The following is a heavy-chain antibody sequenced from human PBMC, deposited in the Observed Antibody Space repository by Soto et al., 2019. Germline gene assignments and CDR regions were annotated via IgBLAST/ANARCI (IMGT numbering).Heavy chain of an antibody. CDR1: GGSISSYY. J-gene: IGHJ3*02. CDR2: IYYSGST. V-gene: IGHV4-59*01. D-gene: IGHD1-26*01. Sequence: PSETLSLTCTVSGGSISSYYWSWIRQPPGKGLEWIGYIYYSGSTNYNPSLKSRVTISVDTSKNQSSLKLSSVTAADTAVYYCARDRDGSYPAAFDIWGQGTMVTVSS. CDR3: ARDRDGSYPAAFDI.